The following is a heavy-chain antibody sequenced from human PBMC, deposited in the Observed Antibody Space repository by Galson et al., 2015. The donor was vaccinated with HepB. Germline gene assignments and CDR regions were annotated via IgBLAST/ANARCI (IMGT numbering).Heavy chain of an antibody. D-gene: IGHD3-22*01. CDR2: INPSGGST. J-gene: IGHJ4*02. V-gene: IGHV1-46*01. Sequence: SVKVSCKASGYTFTSYYMHWVRQAPGQGLEWMGIINPSGGSTSYAQKFQGRVTMTRDTSTSTVYMELSSLRSEDTAVYYCARTRYYYDSSGPYFDYWGQGTLVTVSS. CDR1: GYTFTSYY. CDR3: ARTRYYYDSSGPYFDY.